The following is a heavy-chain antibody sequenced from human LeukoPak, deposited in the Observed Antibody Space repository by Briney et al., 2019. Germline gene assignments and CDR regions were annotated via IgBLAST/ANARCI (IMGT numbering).Heavy chain of an antibody. D-gene: IGHD3-16*01. J-gene: IGHJ4*02. V-gene: IGHV3-30*02. CDR3: AKLRRGEWRGRIDS. CDR1: GFTFSSYA. CDR2: IRYEGDIA. Sequence: GRSLRLSCAASGFTFSSYAMHWVRQAPGKGLEWVAFIRYEGDIAHYADSVEGRFIISRDNSMNTLYLQMNSLRVEDTSVYYCAKLRRGEWRGRIDSWGQGTLVTVSS.